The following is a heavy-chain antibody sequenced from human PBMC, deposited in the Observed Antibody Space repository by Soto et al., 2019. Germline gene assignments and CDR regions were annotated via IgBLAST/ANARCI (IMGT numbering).Heavy chain of an antibody. CDR2: ISFDGSNQ. Sequence: GGSLRLSCAASGFTFRYYGMHWVRQAPGKGLAWVAFISFDGSNQNYEDSVKGRFTVSRDNSNSTMSLQMDRLRPEDTAVYYCAKEVFTGYDYNAFHYHVIAVRAPRTPVLVSAGM. CDR3: AKEVFTGYDYNAFHYHVIAVRAPRTPVLVSAGM. CDR1: GFTFRYYG. V-gene: IGHV3-30*18. D-gene: IGHD5-12*01. J-gene: IGHJ6*01.